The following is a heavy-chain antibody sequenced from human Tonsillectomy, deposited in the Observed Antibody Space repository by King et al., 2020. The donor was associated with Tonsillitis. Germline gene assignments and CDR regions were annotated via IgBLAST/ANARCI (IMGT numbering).Heavy chain of an antibody. CDR2: IYDSENT. CDR3: GRYEVGVFDP. CDR1: GVFISGGTYY. V-gene: IGHV4-31*03. D-gene: IGHD3-3*01. Sequence: QLQESGPGLEKPAQTLSLTCTFSGVFISGGTYYWSWIRQHPGKGLEGIGYIYDSENTFYNPTLKSRLTISVDTSKHQFSLELSSVTAADTAVYYCGRYEVGVFDPWGQGTLVTVSS. J-gene: IGHJ5*02.